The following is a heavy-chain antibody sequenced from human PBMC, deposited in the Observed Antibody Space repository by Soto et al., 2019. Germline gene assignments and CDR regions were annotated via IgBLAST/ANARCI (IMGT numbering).Heavy chain of an antibody. CDR1: GHTFTGYY. J-gene: IGHJ5*02. CDR3: AREGLYENWFDP. D-gene: IGHD3-16*01. V-gene: IGHV1-2*04. Sequence: QVQLVQSGAEVKKPGASVKVSCKASGHTFTGYYMHWVRQAPGQGLEWMGWINPNSGGTNYAQKFQGWVTMTRDTSINIAYMELSRLRSDDTAVYYCAREGLYENWFDPWGQGTLVTVSS. CDR2: INPNSGGT.